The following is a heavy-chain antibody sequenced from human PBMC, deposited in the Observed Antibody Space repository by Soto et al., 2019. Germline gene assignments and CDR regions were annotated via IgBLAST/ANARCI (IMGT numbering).Heavy chain of an antibody. CDR2: TVANNGYT. CDR1: GYAFTSFG. CDR3: ARVPPRRNYYCYYGMDV. D-gene: IGHD1-1*01. V-gene: IGHV1-18*01. Sequence: ASVKVSCKASGYAFTSFGISWVRQAPGQGLEWMGWTVANNGYTKYAQNLQGRVTLITDTSTSTAYMELRSLRYDDTAVYYCARVPPRRNYYCYYGMDVWGQGTTVTVSS. J-gene: IGHJ6*02.